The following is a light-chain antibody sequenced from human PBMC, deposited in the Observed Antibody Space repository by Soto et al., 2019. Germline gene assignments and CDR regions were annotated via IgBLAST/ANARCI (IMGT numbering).Light chain of an antibody. J-gene: IGKJ1*01. CDR3: QQYNSYSGT. V-gene: IGKV1-5*01. Sequence: DIQMTQSPSTLSASVGDRVTMTCRASQSISNWLAWYQQKPGKAPKVLIYDASSLESGVPSRFSGSGSGTEFTLTISRLQPDDFATYYGQQYNSYSGTFGPGTKVEIK. CDR1: QSISNW. CDR2: DAS.